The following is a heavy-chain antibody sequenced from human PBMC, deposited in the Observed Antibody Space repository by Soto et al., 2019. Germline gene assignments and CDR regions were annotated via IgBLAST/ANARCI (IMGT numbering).Heavy chain of an antibody. CDR2: IKQDGSEQ. CDR1: GFTFSGYW. V-gene: IGHV3-7*05. J-gene: IGHJ6*02. CDR3: AREAV. Sequence: EVQLVESGGGLVQPGGSLRLSCAASGFTFSGYWMSWVRQAPGKGLEWVANIKQDGSEQFYVDSVKGRFTISRDNAKNSLYLQVISLRAEDTAGYYCAREAVWGQGTTVTVSS.